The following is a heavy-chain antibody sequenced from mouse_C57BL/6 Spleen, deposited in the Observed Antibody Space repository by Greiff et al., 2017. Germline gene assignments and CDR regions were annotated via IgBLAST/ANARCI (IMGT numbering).Heavy chain of an antibody. Sequence: QVQLQQPGAELVRPGTSVKLSCKASGYTFTSYWMHWVKQRPGQGLEWIGVIDPSDSYTNYNQKFKGKATLTVDTSSSTAYMQLSSLTSEDSAVYYCARDRMYYFGYWGQGTTLTVSS. CDR2: IDPSDSYT. J-gene: IGHJ2*01. V-gene: IGHV1-59*01. CDR3: ARDRMYYFGY. CDR1: GYTFTSYW.